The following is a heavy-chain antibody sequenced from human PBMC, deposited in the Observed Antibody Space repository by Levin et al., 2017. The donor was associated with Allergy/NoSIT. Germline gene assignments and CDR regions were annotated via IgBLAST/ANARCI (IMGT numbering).Heavy chain of an antibody. D-gene: IGHD1-26*01. CDR2: IISNGEKT. J-gene: IGHJ5*02. V-gene: IGHV3-23*01. CDR1: GFTFSSHA. CDR3: AKDSGTYFGWLGP. Sequence: GESLKISCEVSGFTFSSHAMSWVRQAPGKGLEWVSSIISNGEKTFYADSVKGRFTTSRDTLKNTVYLEMKNVRADDTAVYYCAKDSGTYFGWLGPWGQGTLVTVSS.